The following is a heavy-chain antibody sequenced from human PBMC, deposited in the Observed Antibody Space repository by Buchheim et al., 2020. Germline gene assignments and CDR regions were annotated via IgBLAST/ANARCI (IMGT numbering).Heavy chain of an antibody. CDR1: GFTFSSYN. D-gene: IGHD2-2*01. CDR2: INYNSGTI. Sequence: EVQLVESGGGLVQPGGSLRLSCAGSGFTFSSYNMKWVRQAPGKGLEWVSYINYNSGTIYYADSVKGRFTISRDNAKNSLYLEMNSLRDEDTAVYYCARDVSGTSHFDYWGQGTL. J-gene: IGHJ4*02. V-gene: IGHV3-48*02. CDR3: ARDVSGTSHFDY.